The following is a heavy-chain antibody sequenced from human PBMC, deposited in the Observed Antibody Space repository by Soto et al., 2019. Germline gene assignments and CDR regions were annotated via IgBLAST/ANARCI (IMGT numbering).Heavy chain of an antibody. Sequence: GGSLRLSCAASGFTFSSYAMHWVRQAPGKGLEWVAVISYDGSNKYYADSVKGRFTISRDNSKNTLYLQMNSLRAEDTAVYYCARDPELGSYYDSSGYYPPFFDYWGQGTLVTVSS. CDR3: ARDPELGSYYDSSGYYPPFFDY. V-gene: IGHV3-30-3*01. J-gene: IGHJ4*02. CDR2: ISYDGSNK. D-gene: IGHD3-22*01. CDR1: GFTFSSYA.